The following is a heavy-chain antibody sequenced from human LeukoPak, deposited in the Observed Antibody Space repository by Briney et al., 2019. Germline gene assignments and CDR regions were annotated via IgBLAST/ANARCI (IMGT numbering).Heavy chain of an antibody. D-gene: IGHD2-15*01. Sequence: SETLSLTCTVSGGSISSYYWSWIRQPPGKGLEWIGYIYYSGSTNYNPSLKSRVTISVDTSKNQFSLKLSSVTAADTAVYYCARARYCSGGSCFPHYYYYYMDVWGKGTTVTVSS. J-gene: IGHJ6*03. CDR1: GGSISSYY. V-gene: IGHV4-59*01. CDR3: ARARYCSGGSCFPHYYYYYMDV. CDR2: IYYSGST.